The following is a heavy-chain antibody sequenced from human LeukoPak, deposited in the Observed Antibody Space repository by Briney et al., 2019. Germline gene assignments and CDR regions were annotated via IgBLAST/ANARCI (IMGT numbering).Heavy chain of an antibody. V-gene: IGHV3-21*01. Sequence: PGGSLRLSCAASTFTFSSYTMNWVRQAPGTGLEWVSSISSSGSYIYYADSLKGRFTVSRDNARKSLYLQMNSLRAEDTAVYYCARASDHDWGSYCWDAFDIWGQGTMVTVSS. D-gene: IGHD3-16*02. CDR3: ARASDHDWGSYCWDAFDI. CDR2: ISSSGSYI. J-gene: IGHJ3*02. CDR1: TFTFSSYT.